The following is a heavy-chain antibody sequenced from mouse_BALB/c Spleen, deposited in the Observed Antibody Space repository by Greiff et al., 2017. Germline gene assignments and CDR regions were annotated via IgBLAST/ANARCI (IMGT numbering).Heavy chain of an antibody. CDR1: GFTFTDYY. CDR3: ARGGDGYYPYYFDY. Sequence: EVMLVESGGGLVQPGGSLRLSCATSGFTFTDYYMSWVRQPPGKALEWLGFIRNKANGYTTEYSASVKGRFTISRDNSQSILYLQMNTLRAEDSATYYCARGGDGYYPYYFDYWGQGTTLTVSS. CDR2: IRNKANGYTT. V-gene: IGHV7-3*02. J-gene: IGHJ2*01. D-gene: IGHD2-3*01.